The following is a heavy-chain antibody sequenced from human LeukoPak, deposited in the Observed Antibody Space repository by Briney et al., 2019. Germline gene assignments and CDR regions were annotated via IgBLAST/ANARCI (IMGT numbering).Heavy chain of an antibody. CDR2: IYYSGST. D-gene: IGHD6-13*01. V-gene: IGHV4-59*12. Sequence: SETLSLTCTVSGGSISSYYWSWIRQPPGKGLEWIGYIYYSGSTNYNPSLKSRVTISVDTSKNQFSLKLSSVTAADTAVYYCARGRGSSFSRKYYYYYMDVWGKGTTVTVSS. CDR1: GGSISSYY. J-gene: IGHJ6*03. CDR3: ARGRGSSFSRKYYYYYMDV.